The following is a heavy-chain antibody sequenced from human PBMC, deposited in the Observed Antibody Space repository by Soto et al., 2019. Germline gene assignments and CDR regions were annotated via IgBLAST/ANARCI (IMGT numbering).Heavy chain of an antibody. Sequence: GGSLRLSCAASGFTFSDYYMDWVRQAPGKGLEWVSYISSSSSTIYYADSVKGRFTISRDNAKNSLYLQMNSLRAEDTAVYYCARPHYDILTGFANGMDVWGQGTTVTVSS. J-gene: IGHJ6*02. D-gene: IGHD3-9*01. CDR3: ARPHYDILTGFANGMDV. CDR2: ISSSSSTI. V-gene: IGHV3-48*01. CDR1: GFTFSDYY.